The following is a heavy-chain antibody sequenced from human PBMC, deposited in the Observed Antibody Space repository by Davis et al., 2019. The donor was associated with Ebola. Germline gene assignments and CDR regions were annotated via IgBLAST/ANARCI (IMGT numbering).Heavy chain of an antibody. D-gene: IGHD2-21*02. J-gene: IGHJ3*02. V-gene: IGHV3-23*01. Sequence: CAGSGFTFNFYVMSWVRQTPGEGLEWVSSIDGGDGSTHYADSVKGRFTISRDNSKNTLYLQMNSLRAEDTAVYYCARGENYCGGDCSDAFDIWGQGTMVTVSS. CDR1: GFTFNFYV. CDR2: IDGGDGST. CDR3: ARGENYCGGDCSDAFDI.